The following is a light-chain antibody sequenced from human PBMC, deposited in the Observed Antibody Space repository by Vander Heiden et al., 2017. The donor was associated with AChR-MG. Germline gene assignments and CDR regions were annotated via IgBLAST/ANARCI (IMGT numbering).Light chain of an antibody. CDR2: GVN. Sequence: QSALTQPPSASGSPGQSVTISCTGTSSDVGGYNDVSWYQQYPGKVPKLMIYGVNKRPAGVPDRFSGSKSGNTASLTVSGLQAEDEADYYCSSYAGSNIVLFGGGTKLTVL. V-gene: IGLV2-8*01. J-gene: IGLJ2*01. CDR1: SSDVGGYND. CDR3: SSYAGSNIVL.